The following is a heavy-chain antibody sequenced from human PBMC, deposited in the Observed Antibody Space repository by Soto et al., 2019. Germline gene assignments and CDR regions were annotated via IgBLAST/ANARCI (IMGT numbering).Heavy chain of an antibody. J-gene: IGHJ4*02. CDR2: VYSSGYT. Sequence: QVQLQESGPGLVKPSATLSLICTVSGASISSYYWNWIRQPPGKGLEWIGYVYSSGYTDYNPSLKTRVTMSVDASKNQFSLKLSSANAADTAVYYCARGSSNDRSFGFGYWGQGTLVTVSS. D-gene: IGHD3-22*01. CDR1: GASISSYY. CDR3: ARGSSNDRSFGFGY. V-gene: IGHV4-59*01.